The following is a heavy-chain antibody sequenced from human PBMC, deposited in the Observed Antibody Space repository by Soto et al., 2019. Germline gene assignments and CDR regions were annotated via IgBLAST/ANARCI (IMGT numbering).Heavy chain of an antibody. D-gene: IGHD1-7*01. J-gene: IGHJ4*02. CDR3: ARYNRNYGFDY. V-gene: IGHV4-59*01. CDR1: GGSISSYY. CDR2: IYYSGST. Sequence: SETLSLTCTVSGGSISSYYWSWIRQPPGKGLEWIGYIYYSGSTNYNPSLKSRVTISVDTSKNQFSLKLSSVTAADTAVYYCARYNRNYGFDYWGQGTLVTVSS.